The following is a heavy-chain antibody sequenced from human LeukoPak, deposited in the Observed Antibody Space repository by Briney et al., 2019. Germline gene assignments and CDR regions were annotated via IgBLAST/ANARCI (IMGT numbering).Heavy chain of an antibody. V-gene: IGHV1-18*01. CDR1: GYTFTSYG. D-gene: IGHD6-13*01. J-gene: IGHJ5*02. CDR2: ISAYNGKT. Sequence: ASVKVSCKASGYTFTSYGISWVRQAPGQGLEWMGWISAYNGKTNYAQKLQGRVTMTTDTSTSTAYMELRSLRSDDTAVYYCARVYSSSWYGWFDPWGQGTLVTVSS. CDR3: ARVYSSSWYGWFDP.